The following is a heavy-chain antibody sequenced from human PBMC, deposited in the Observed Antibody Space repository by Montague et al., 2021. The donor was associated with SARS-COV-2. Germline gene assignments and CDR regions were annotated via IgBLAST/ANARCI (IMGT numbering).Heavy chain of an antibody. J-gene: IGHJ2*01. V-gene: IGHV4-39*01. CDR2: ISYTGGT. Sequence: SETLSLTCTVSGGSISSNLFYWGWIRQTPGKALEWIGDISYTGGTYYNPSLKSRVTVAVDTSTNQFSLRLSSLTAADTAMYYCARHVDPCGGNCRIWYFDLWGRGSLVTVSS. CDR3: ARHVDPCGGNCRIWYFDL. CDR1: GGSISSNLFY. D-gene: IGHD4-23*01.